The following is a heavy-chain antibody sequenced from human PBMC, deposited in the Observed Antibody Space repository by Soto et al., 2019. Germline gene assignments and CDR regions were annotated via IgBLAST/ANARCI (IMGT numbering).Heavy chain of an antibody. V-gene: IGHV4-34*01. CDR2: INHSGST. CDR3: AGYLCGGDCYRPYAFDI. D-gene: IGHD2-21*02. CDR1: GGSFSGYY. Sequence: LSLTCAVYGGSFSGYYWSWIRQPPGKGLEWIGEINHSGSTNYNPSLKSRVTISVDTSKNQFSLKLSSVTAADTAVYYCAGYLCGGDCYRPYAFDIWGQGTMVTVSS. J-gene: IGHJ3*02.